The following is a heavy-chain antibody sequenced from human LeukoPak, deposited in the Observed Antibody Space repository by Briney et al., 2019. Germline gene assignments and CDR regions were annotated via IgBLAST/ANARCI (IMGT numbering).Heavy chain of an antibody. CDR1: GYTFTSYG. J-gene: IGHJ3*02. CDR2: ISGHNGDT. CDR3: ARIAYCSSTSCSDAFDM. D-gene: IGHD2-2*01. V-gene: IGHV1-18*01. Sequence: GASVKVSCKASGYTFTSYGLSWVRQVPGQGLEWLGWISGHNGDTNYAQKLQGRLTVTTDTSTSTAYMELGSLRSDDTAMYYCARIAYCSSTSCSDAFDMWGQGTMVTVSS.